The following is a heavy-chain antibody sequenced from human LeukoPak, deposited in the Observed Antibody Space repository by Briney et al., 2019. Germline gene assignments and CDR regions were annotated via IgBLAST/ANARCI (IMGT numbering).Heavy chain of an antibody. CDR3: ASGSYFQFDY. J-gene: IGHJ4*02. V-gene: IGHV3-7*01. CDR1: GLTFSSCF. CDR2: IKPDGSEK. D-gene: IGHD1-26*01. Sequence: GGSLRLSCAASGLTFSSCFMTWVRRTPGKGLEWVANIKPDGSEKYYMDSVKGRFTISRDNSKNTLYLQMNSLRAEDTAVYYCASGSYFQFDYWGQGTLVTVSS.